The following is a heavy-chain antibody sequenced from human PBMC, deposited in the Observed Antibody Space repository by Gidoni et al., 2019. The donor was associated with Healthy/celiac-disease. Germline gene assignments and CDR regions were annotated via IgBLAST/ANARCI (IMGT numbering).Heavy chain of an antibody. V-gene: IGHV3-33*01. CDR3: ARDYSDRSSSWYFYYYYGMDV. CDR2: IWYDGSNK. CDR1: GFPFSSYG. D-gene: IGHD6-13*01. J-gene: IGHJ6*02. Sequence: QVQLVESGGGVVQPGRSLRLSCAASGFPFSSYGMHWGRQAPGKGLGWVAVIWYDGSNKYYADSVKGRFTISRDNSKNTLYLQMNSLRAEDTAVYYCARDYSDRSSSWYFYYYYGMDVWGQGTTVTVSS.